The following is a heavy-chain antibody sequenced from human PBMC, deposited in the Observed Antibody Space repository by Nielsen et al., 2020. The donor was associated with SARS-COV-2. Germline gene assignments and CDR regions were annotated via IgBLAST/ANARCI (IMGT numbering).Heavy chain of an antibody. CDR2: MSHDGRLK. CDR1: GFTISNYG. J-gene: IGHJ4*02. CDR3: ASDPSYGSSWVYYYDY. D-gene: IGHD6-6*01. V-gene: IGHV3-30*03. Sequence: GESLKISCAVSGFTISNYGMQWVRQAPGKGLEWVATMSHDGRLKWYADSVKGRFTISRDYSKGTLHLQMNSLGPDDTAVYYCASDPSYGSSWVYYYDYWGQGTPVTVSS.